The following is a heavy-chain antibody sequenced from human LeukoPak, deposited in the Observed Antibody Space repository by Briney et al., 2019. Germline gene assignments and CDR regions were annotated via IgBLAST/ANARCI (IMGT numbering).Heavy chain of an antibody. Sequence: GASVKVSCKASGYTFTSYGISWVRQAPGQGLEWMGWISANNGNTNYAQKLQGRVTMTTDTSTSTASMELRSLRSDDTAVYYCATGTSLLWFGELSAFDYWGQGTLVTVSS. D-gene: IGHD3-10*01. CDR1: GYTFTSYG. V-gene: IGHV1-18*04. CDR3: ATGTSLLWFGELSAFDY. J-gene: IGHJ4*02. CDR2: ISANNGNT.